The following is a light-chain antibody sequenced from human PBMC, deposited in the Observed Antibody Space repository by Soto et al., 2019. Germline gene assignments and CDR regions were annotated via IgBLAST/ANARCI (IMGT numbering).Light chain of an antibody. CDR3: QQYGSSLRT. Sequence: EIVLTQSPATLSLSPGESATLSCRTSQSVSSSSLAWHQQKPGQAPRLLMYAASSRATGIPDRFSGSGSGTDFTLTISRLEPEDFAVYYCQQYGSSLRTFGQGTKVDI. J-gene: IGKJ1*01. CDR1: QSVSSSS. CDR2: AAS. V-gene: IGKV3-20*01.